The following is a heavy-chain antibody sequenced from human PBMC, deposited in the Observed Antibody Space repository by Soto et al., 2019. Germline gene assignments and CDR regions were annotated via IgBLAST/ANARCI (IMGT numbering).Heavy chain of an antibody. CDR1: GGSISSSSYD. CDR3: AGLRVVAATLDY. V-gene: IGHV4-39*01. CDR2: IYYSGST. D-gene: IGHD2-15*01. Sequence: SETLSLTRTVSGGSISSSSYDWGWIRQPPGKGLEWIGSIYYSGSTYYNPSLKSRVTISVDTSKNQFSLKLSSVTAADTAVYYCAGLRVVAATLDYWGQGTLVTVSS. J-gene: IGHJ4*02.